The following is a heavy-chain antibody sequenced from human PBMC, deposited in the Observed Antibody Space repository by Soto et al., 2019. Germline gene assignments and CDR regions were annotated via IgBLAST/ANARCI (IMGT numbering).Heavy chain of an antibody. D-gene: IGHD3-3*01. Sequence: PGGSLRLSCAASGVTFSSYAMSWVRQAPGKGLEWVSAISGSGGSTYYADPVKGRFTISRDNSKNTLYLQMNSLRAEDTAVYYCAKYDFWSGYSYYYYYGMDVWGQGTTVTVSS. CDR1: GVTFSSYA. CDR2: ISGSGGST. CDR3: AKYDFWSGYSYYYYYGMDV. J-gene: IGHJ6*02. V-gene: IGHV3-23*01.